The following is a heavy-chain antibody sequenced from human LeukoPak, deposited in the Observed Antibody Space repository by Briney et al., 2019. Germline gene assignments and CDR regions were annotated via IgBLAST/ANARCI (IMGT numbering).Heavy chain of an antibody. CDR2: IIPIFGTA. CDR1: GYTFTSYD. D-gene: IGHD1-7*01. J-gene: IGHJ4*02. Sequence: SVKVSCKASGYTFTSYDISWVRQAPGQGLEWMGGIIPIFGTANYAQKFQGRVTITADESTSTAYMELSSLRSEDTAVYYCARGPSYTTQTGTDDYWGQGTLVTVSS. CDR3: ARGPSYTTQTGTDDY. V-gene: IGHV1-69*13.